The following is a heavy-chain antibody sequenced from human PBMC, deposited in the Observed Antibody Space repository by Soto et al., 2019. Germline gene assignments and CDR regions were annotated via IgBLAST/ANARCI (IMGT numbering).Heavy chain of an antibody. V-gene: IGHV3-33*01. J-gene: IGHJ6*02. D-gene: IGHD6-13*01. Sequence: GGSLRLSCAASGFSFSSCGMHWVRQAPGKGLEWVAVIWYDGSNKYYADSVKGRFTISRDNSKNTLYLQMNSLRAEDTAVYYCAREGRMAAAGSSRAYYYYGMDVWGQGTTLTVPS. CDR1: GFSFSSCG. CDR3: AREGRMAAAGSSRAYYYYGMDV. CDR2: IWYDGSNK.